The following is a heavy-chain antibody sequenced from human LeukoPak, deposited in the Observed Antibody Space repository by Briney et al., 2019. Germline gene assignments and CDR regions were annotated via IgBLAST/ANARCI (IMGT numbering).Heavy chain of an antibody. CDR1: GFTFSSYA. V-gene: IGHV3-30-3*01. Sequence: GGSLRLSCAASGFTFSSYAMHWVRQAPGKGLEWVAVISYDGSNKYYADSVKGRFTISRDNSKNTLYLQMNSLRAEDTAVYYCARAGTQLYFDYWGQGTLVTVSS. CDR3: ARAGTQLYFDY. D-gene: IGHD5-18*01. CDR2: ISYDGSNK. J-gene: IGHJ4*02.